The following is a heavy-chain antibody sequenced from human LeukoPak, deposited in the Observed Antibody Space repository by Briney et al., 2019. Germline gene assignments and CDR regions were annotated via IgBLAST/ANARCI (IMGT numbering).Heavy chain of an antibody. D-gene: IGHD2-15*01. CDR3: ARDGSYTALNTFDY. J-gene: IGHJ4*02. V-gene: IGHV6-1*01. CDR2: TYYRSKWYN. Sequence: SQTLSLTCAISGDSFSSNSAAWNWLRQSPSRGLEWLGRTYYRSKWYNDYAVSVKSRITINPDTSKNQFSLQLNSVTPEDTAVYYCARDGSYTALNTFDYWGQGTLVTVSS. CDR1: GDSFSSNSAA.